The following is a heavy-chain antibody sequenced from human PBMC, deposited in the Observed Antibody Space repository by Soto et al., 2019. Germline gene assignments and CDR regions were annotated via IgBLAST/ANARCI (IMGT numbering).Heavy chain of an antibody. D-gene: IGHD3-3*01. Sequence: GGSLRLSWAASGISTSSYWMGWVRQAPGRGLEWVASIKKDGSEKYYMDSLKGRFTISRDNALNSLYLQMNSLRAEDTAVYYCARVFWSDINWFDPWGQGTLVIV. V-gene: IGHV3-7*03. CDR2: IKKDGSEK. CDR3: ARVFWSDINWFDP. J-gene: IGHJ5*02. CDR1: GISTSSYW.